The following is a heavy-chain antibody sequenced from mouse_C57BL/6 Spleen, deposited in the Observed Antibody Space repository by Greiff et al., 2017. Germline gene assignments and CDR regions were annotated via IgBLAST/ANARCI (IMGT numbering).Heavy chain of an antibody. CDR3: ARERDSLRYFDV. CDR2: ISYSGSP. V-gene: IGHV3-1*01. Sequence: EVQLVESGPGMVKPSQSLSLTCTVTGYSITSGYDWHCIRPFPGNKLEWMGYISYSGSPNYNPSLKSRISITHDTSKNHFFLKLNSVTTEDTATYYCARERDSLRYFDVWGTGTTVTVSS. J-gene: IGHJ1*03. CDR1: GYSITSGYD.